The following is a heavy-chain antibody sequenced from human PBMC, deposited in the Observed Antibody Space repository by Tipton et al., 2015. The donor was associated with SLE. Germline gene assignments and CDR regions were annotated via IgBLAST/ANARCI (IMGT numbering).Heavy chain of an antibody. J-gene: IGHJ4*02. V-gene: IGHV4-38-2*01. D-gene: IGHD4-17*01. CDR1: GYSITRGYN. CDR3: ARLPLYGDYDY. CDR2: IYHNDSP. Sequence: TLSLTCAVSGYSITRGYNWGWIRQPPGKGLEFIGSIYHNDSPYYNQSLKSRVTISIDTAKNQFSLELRAATAADTAVYYCARLPLYGDYDYWGQGTLVTVSS.